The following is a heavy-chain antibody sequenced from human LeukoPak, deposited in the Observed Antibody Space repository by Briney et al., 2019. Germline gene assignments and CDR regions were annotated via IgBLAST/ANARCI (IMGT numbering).Heavy chain of an antibody. J-gene: IGHJ1*01. Sequence: ASVKVSCKASGYTFSNYYVHWVRQAPGQGLEWMGIIKPSGGGTSYALKFQGRVTLTRDTSTSTAYMELSSLRSEDTAVYYCATDHFDSSGYHYLLWYFEHWGQGTLVTVSS. CDR3: ATDHFDSSGYHYLLWYFEH. V-gene: IGHV1-46*01. D-gene: IGHD3-22*01. CDR2: IKPSGGGT. CDR1: GYTFSNYY.